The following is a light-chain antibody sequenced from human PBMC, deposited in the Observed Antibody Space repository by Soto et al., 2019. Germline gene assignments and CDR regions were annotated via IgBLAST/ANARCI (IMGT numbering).Light chain of an antibody. J-gene: IGKJ4*01. Sequence: EIVLTQSPATLSLSPGERATLSCRASQSVNSYLAWYQQKPGQAPRLLVDDASSRATGIPARFGGSGSGTDFTLTISSLEPEELAVYDCQQRSSWPLTFGGGTKVEIK. CDR2: DAS. CDR1: QSVNSY. V-gene: IGKV3-11*01. CDR3: QQRSSWPLT.